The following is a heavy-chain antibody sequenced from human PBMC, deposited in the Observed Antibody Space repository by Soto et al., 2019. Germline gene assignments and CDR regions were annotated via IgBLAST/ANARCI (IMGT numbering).Heavy chain of an antibody. V-gene: IGHV4-34*01. Sequence: SETLSLTCAVYGGSFSGYYWSWIRQPPGKGLEWIGEINHSGSTNYNPSLKSRVTISVDTSKNQFSLKLSSVTAADTAVYYCARRPRVGFWSGYYRPYYYYGMDVWGQGTTVTVSS. CDR1: GGSFSGYY. CDR3: ARRPRVGFWSGYYRPYYYYGMDV. D-gene: IGHD3-3*01. CDR2: INHSGST. J-gene: IGHJ6*02.